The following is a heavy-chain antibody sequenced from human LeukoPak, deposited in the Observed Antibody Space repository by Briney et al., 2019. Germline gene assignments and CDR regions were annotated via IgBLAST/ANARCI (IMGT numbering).Heavy chain of an antibody. CDR1: GGSVSSGSYY. CDR3: ARVTSRPGAYGDHFDY. CDR2: INHSGST. J-gene: IGHJ4*02. Sequence: SETLSLTCTVSGGSVSSGSYYWSWIRQPPGKGLEWIGEINHSGSTNYNPSLKSRVTISVDTSKNQFSLKLSSVTAADTAVYYCARVTSRPGAYGDHFDYWGQGTLVTVSS. D-gene: IGHD4-17*01. V-gene: IGHV4-61*01.